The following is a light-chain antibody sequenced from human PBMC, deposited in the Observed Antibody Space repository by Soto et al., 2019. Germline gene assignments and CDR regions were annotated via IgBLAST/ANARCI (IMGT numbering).Light chain of an antibody. CDR3: QQSYSTPYT. CDR2: AAS. J-gene: IGKJ2*01. V-gene: IGKV1-39*01. CDR1: QSISSS. Sequence: DIPMTQSPSSLAASVGDRVTIACRASQSISSSLNWYQQKPGKAPRPLIYAASSLQSGVPSRFTGTGSGADFTLTISSLQPEDFATYFCQQSYSTPYTFGQGTNLEIK.